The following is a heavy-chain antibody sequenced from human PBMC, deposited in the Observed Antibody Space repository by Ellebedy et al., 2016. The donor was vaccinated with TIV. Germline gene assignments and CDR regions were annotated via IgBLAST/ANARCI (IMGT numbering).Heavy chain of an antibody. D-gene: IGHD3-9*01. CDR3: AREQSPYYEILTGSFDY. V-gene: IGHV3-7*01. CDR2: IKQDGSEK. CDR1: GFTFSNYW. Sequence: GESLKISCAASGFTFSNYWMTWVRQAPGKGPECVANIKQDGSEKYYVDSVKGRFTISRDNSKSTLYLEMKSLRVEDTAVYYCAREQSPYYEILTGSFDYWGQGALVTVSS. J-gene: IGHJ4*02.